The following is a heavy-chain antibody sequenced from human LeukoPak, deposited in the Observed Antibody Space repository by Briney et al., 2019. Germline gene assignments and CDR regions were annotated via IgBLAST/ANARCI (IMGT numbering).Heavy chain of an antibody. CDR2: ISAYNGNT. D-gene: IGHD6-13*01. CDR1: GYTFTSYG. V-gene: IGHV1-18*01. CDR3: ARAGRSSWLYYYYYMDV. Sequence: ASVKVSCKASGYTFTSYGISWVRQAPGQGLEWMGWISAYNGNTNYAQKLQGRVTMTTDTSTSTAYMELRSLRSDDTAVYYCARAGRSSWLYYYYYMDVWGKGTTVTVSS. J-gene: IGHJ6*03.